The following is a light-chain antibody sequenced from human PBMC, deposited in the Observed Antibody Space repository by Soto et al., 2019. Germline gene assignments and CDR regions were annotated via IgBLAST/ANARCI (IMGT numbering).Light chain of an antibody. CDR2: KAS. V-gene: IGKV1-5*03. CDR1: QSIDTW. Sequence: DIQMTQSPSTLSASVGDTVTITCRASQSIDTWLAWHQQKPGRAPKLLISKASTLESGVPSRFSGSGSGTDFTLTISGLQPDDCAIYYCQQYNSYRAFGQGTKVEI. CDR3: QQYNSYRA. J-gene: IGKJ1*01.